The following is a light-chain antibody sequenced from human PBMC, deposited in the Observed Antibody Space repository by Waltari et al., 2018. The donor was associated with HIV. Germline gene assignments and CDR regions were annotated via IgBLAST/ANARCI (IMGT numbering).Light chain of an antibody. CDR3: SSYTVTSTLI. CDR2: EVR. CDR1: SSDVGAFKY. Sequence: QSALTQPASVSGSLGQSITISCTGSSSDVGAFKYVSWYQPHPGKAPKLIIYEVRDRPAGGSNRVAGAKSGNTASLTISGLRAEDEATYYCSSYTVTSTLIFGGGTDLTV. V-gene: IGLV2-14*01. J-gene: IGLJ2*01.